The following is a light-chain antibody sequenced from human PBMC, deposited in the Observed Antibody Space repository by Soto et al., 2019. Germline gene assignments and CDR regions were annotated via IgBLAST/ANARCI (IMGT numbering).Light chain of an antibody. CDR2: DAS. Sequence: DIQMTQSPSTLSASVGDRVTITCRASQSISSWLAWYQHKPGKAPKLLISDASSLESGVPPRFSGSGSVTEFTLAISGLQPDAFATYYCQPYNSYRYTFGQGTKLESK. V-gene: IGKV1-5*01. J-gene: IGKJ2*01. CDR3: QPYNSYRYT. CDR1: QSISSW.